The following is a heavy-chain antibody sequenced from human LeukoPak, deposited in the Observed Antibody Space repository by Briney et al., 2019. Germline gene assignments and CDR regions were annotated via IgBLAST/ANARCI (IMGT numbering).Heavy chain of an antibody. CDR3: ARAVSSGYGFYYYMDV. CDR2: INSDGSST. D-gene: IGHD3-22*01. CDR1: GFTFDDYA. J-gene: IGHJ6*03. Sequence: PGGSLRLSCAASGFTFDDYAMHWVRQAPGKGLVWVSRINSDGSSTSYADSVKGRFTISRDNAKNALYLQMNSLRAEDTAVYYCARAVSSGYGFYYYMDVWGKGTTVTISS. V-gene: IGHV3-74*01.